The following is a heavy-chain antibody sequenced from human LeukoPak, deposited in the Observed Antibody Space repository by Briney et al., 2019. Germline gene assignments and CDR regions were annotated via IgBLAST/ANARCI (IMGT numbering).Heavy chain of an antibody. CDR1: GGSISSYY. CDR2: IYYSGST. CDR3: ARVRWGGYHDGRFDY. V-gene: IGHV4-59*01. J-gene: IGHJ4*02. Sequence: PSETLSLTCTVSGGSISSYYWSWIRQPPGKGLEWIGYIYYSGSTNYNPSLKSRVTISVDTSKNQFSLKLSSVTAADTAVYSCARVRWGGYHDGRFDYWGQGTLVTVSS. D-gene: IGHD5-12*01.